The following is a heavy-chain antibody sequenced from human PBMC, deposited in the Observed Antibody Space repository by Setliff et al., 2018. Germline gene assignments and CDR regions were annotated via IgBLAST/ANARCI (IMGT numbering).Heavy chain of an antibody. CDR2: IKTFSFKA. J-gene: IGHJ4*02. D-gene: IGHD3-3*01. V-gene: IGHV1-18*01. CDR1: GYTFVNYG. CDR3: ARSIALFGVDVVSCYFDH. Sequence: GASVKVSCKASGYTFVNYGINWVRQAPGQGLEWMGWIKTFSFKANYAQKLQDRVTITTDTSTTTVYMELRGLRSDDTAVYYCARSIALFGVDVVSCYFDHWGQGTLVTVSS.